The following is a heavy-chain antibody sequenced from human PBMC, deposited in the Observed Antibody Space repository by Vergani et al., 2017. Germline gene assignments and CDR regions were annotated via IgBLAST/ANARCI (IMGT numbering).Heavy chain of an antibody. CDR3: ARAVAAAGPNWFDP. CDR1: GGSISSGGYS. D-gene: IGHD6-13*01. CDR2: IYHSGST. J-gene: IGHJ5*02. Sequence: QLQLQESGSGLVKPSQTLSLTCAVSGGSISSGGYSWSWIRQPPGKGLEWIGYIYHSGSTYYNPSLKSRVTIAVDRSKNQFSLKLNSVTAADTAVYYCARAVAAAGPNWFDPWGQGTLVTVSS. V-gene: IGHV4-30-2*01.